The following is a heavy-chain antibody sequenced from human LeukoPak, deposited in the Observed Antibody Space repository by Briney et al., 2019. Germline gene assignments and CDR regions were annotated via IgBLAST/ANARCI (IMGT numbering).Heavy chain of an antibody. V-gene: IGHV4-61*05. J-gene: IGHJ4*02. CDR1: GGSISSSSYY. D-gene: IGHD5-24*01. CDR2: IYYSGST. Sequence: SETLSLTCTVSGGSISSSSYYWGWIRQPPGKGLEWIGYIYYSGSTYYNPSLKSRVTISVDTSKNQFSLKLSSVTAADTAVYYCARAKGKGYNYDYWGQGTLVTVSS. CDR3: ARAKGKGYNYDY.